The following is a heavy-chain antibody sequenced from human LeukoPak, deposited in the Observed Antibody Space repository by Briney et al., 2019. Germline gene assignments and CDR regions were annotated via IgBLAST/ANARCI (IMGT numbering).Heavy chain of an antibody. CDR3: ARAQDGYSSSWYIDY. V-gene: IGHV4-59*01. CDR2: IYYGGST. D-gene: IGHD6-13*01. Sequence: SETLSLTCTVSGGSISSYYWSWIRQPPGKGLEWIGYIYYGGSTNYNPSLKSRVTISVDTSKNQFSLKLSSVTAADTAVYYCARAQDGYSSSWYIDYWGQGTLVTVSS. J-gene: IGHJ4*02. CDR1: GGSISSYY.